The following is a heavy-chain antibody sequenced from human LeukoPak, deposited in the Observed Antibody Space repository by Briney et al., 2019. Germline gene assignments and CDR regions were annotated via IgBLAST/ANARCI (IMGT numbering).Heavy chain of an antibody. CDR1: GFTFNDVW. J-gene: IGHJ4*02. Sequence: GGSLRLSCAASGFTFNDVWMNWVRQAPGKGLEWVGRIKRKTEGGTTDYGAPVKGRFSISRDDSKNTAYLQMNSLKTEDTAFYYCTTGNFGPYWGQGTLVTVSS. CDR2: IKRKTEGGTT. V-gene: IGHV3-15*07. D-gene: IGHD3-10*01. CDR3: TTGNFGPY.